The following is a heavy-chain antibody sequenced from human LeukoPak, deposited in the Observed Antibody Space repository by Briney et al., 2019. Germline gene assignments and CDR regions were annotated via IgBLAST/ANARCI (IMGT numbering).Heavy chain of an antibody. CDR1: GFTFSSYG. CDR3: ARDSGSAGFDP. Sequence: GGSLRLSCAASGFTFSSYGMHWVRQAPGKGLEWVAVIWYDGSNKYYADPVKGRFTISRDNSKNTLYLQMNSLRAEDTAVYYCARDSGSAGFDPWGQGTLVTVSS. CDR2: IWYDGSNK. J-gene: IGHJ5*02. D-gene: IGHD3-10*01. V-gene: IGHV3-33*08.